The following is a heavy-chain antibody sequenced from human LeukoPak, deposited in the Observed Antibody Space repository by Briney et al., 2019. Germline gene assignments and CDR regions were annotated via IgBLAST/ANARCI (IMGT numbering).Heavy chain of an antibody. CDR1: GGSFSGYY. Sequence: SETLSLTCAVYGGSFSGYYWSWIRQPPGKGLEWIGEINHSGSTNYNPSLKSRVTISVDTSENQFSLRLSSVTAADTAVYYCARGSRSSSPFDYWGQGTLVTVSS. CDR3: ARGSRSSSPFDY. J-gene: IGHJ4*02. V-gene: IGHV4-34*01. CDR2: INHSGST. D-gene: IGHD6-13*01.